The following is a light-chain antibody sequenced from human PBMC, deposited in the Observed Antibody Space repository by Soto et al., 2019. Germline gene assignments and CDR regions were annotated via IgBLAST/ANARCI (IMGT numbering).Light chain of an antibody. CDR2: EVS. V-gene: IGLV2-8*01. Sequence: QSALTQPPSASGSPGQSVTISCTGTSRDVGGYNYVSWYQQHPGKAPKLLIYEVSERPSGVPDRFSGSKSGNTASLTVSGLQAEDEADYFCISYTTNSLYVFGTGTKVTVL. CDR3: ISYTTNSLYV. J-gene: IGLJ1*01. CDR1: SRDVGGYNY.